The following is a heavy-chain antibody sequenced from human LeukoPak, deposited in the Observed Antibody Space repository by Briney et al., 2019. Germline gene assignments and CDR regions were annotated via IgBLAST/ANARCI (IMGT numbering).Heavy chain of an antibody. CDR3: ARHLRGSSAAASTDY. CDR2: IYPGDSDT. D-gene: IGHD6-13*01. J-gene: IGHJ4*02. CDR1: GYSFTSYW. Sequence: GESLKISCKGSGYSFTSYWIGWVRQMPGKGLEWMGIIYPGDSDTRYSPSFQGQVTISADKSISTAYLQWSSLKASDTAMYYCARHLRGSSAAASTDYWGQGTLVTVSS. V-gene: IGHV5-51*01.